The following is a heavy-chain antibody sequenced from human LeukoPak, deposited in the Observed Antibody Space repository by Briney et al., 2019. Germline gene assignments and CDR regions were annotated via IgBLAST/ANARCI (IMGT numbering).Heavy chain of an antibody. Sequence: PSETLSLTCAVYGGSFSGYYWSWIRQPPGKGLEWIGEINHSGSTNYNPSLKSRVTISVDTSKNQFSLKLSSVTAADTAVYYCARFLPAAMSRAAFDIWGQGTMVTVSS. D-gene: IGHD2-2*01. CDR3: ARFLPAAMSRAAFDI. CDR1: GGSFSGYY. J-gene: IGHJ3*02. V-gene: IGHV4-34*01. CDR2: INHSGST.